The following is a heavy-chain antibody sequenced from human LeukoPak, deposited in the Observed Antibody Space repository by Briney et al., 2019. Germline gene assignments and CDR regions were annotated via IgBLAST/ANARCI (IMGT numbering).Heavy chain of an antibody. J-gene: IGHJ4*02. CDR2: IKQDGSEK. V-gene: IGHV3-7*01. CDR1: GFTFSSYA. CDR3: ARGDGSDYYGSGSYGFDY. D-gene: IGHD3-10*01. Sequence: PGGSLRLSCAASGFTFSSYAMSWVRQAPGKGLEWVANIKQDGSEKYYVDSVKGRFTISRDNAKNSLYLQMNSLRAEDTAVYYCARGDGSDYYGSGSYGFDYWGQGTLVTVSS.